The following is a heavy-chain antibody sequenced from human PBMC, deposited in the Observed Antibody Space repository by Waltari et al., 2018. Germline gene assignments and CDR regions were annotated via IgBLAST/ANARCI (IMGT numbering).Heavy chain of an antibody. J-gene: IGHJ3*02. V-gene: IGHV4-59*11. CDR2: IYYSGST. CDR1: GGSSSSHH. CDR3: ARAITIFGVVTIDAFDI. Sequence: QVQLQESGPGLVKPSETLSLTCTVPGGSSSSHHWTRVRQPPGKGLEWIGYIYYSGSTNYNPSLKSRVTISVDTSKNQFSLKLSSVTAADTAVYYCARAITIFGVVTIDAFDIWGQGTMVTVSS. D-gene: IGHD3-3*01.